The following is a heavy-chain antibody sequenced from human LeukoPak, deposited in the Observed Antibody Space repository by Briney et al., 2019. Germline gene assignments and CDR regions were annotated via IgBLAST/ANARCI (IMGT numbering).Heavy chain of an antibody. CDR1: GFTFSSYA. J-gene: IGHJ4*01. D-gene: IGHD3-10*01. V-gene: IGHV3-23*01. CDR3: AKDASSSGTCYSPCDY. Sequence: GGSLRLSCAASGFTFSSYAMTWVRQAPGKGLEWVSSISGSGGSSHYADSVKGRFTISRDNSKNTLYLQMYGLRAEDTALYYCAKDASSSGTCYSPCDYWGHGTLVTVSS. CDR2: ISGSGGSS.